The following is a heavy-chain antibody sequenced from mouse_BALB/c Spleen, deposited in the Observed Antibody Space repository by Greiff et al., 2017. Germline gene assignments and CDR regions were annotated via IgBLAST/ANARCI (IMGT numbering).Heavy chain of an antibody. CDR2: INPSNGRT. CDR3: ARGEDYGFAY. Sequence: QVHVKQSGAELVKPGASVKLSCKASGYTFTSYWMHWVKQRPGQGLEWIGEINPSNGRTNYNEKFKSKATLTVDKSSSTAYMQLSSLTSEDSAVYYCARGEDYGFAYWGQGTLVSVSA. V-gene: IGHV1S81*02. D-gene: IGHD2-4*01. CDR1: GYTFTSYW. J-gene: IGHJ3*01.